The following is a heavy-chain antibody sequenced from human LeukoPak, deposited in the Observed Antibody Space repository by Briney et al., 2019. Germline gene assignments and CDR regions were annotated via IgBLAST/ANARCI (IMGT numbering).Heavy chain of an antibody. D-gene: IGHD3-9*01. CDR2: IKQDGSEK. J-gene: IGHJ4*02. Sequence: GGSLRLSCAASGFTFSSYAMSWVRQAPGKGLEWVANIKQDGSEKYYVDSVKGRFTISRDNAKNSLYLQMNSLRAEDTAVYYCARDNLMTGIDYWGQGTLVTVSS. V-gene: IGHV3-7*01. CDR1: GFTFSSYA. CDR3: ARDNLMTGIDY.